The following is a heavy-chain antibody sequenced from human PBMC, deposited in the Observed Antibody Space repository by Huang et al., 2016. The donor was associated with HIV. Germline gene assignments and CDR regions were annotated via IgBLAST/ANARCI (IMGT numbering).Heavy chain of an antibody. V-gene: IGHV3-30*02. CDR1: GFTSSGHG. D-gene: IGHD6-19*01. Sequence: QVQVVESGGGVVQPGGSLRLSCAASGFTSSGHGMHWVRQAPGKGLEWGAFIKYYGSNKYFADSVKGRFTMSRDNSKNTLYLQMNSLRGEDTAVYYCVKETVQWLVTYWGQGTLVTVSS. CDR3: VKETVQWLVTY. J-gene: IGHJ4*02. CDR2: IKYYGSNK.